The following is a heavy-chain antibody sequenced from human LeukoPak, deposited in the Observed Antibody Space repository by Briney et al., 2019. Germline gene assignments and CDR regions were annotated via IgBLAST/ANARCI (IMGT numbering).Heavy chain of an antibody. J-gene: IGHJ5*02. D-gene: IGHD4-11*01. CDR3: ARGDYSNYPDWFDP. CDR2: IIPIFGTA. CDR1: GGTFSSYA. Sequence: GASVKVSCKASGGTFSSYAISWVRQAPGQGLEWMGGIIPIFGTANYAQKFQDRVTITADESTSTAYMELSSLRSEDTAVYYCARGDYSNYPDWFDPWGQGTLVTVSS. V-gene: IGHV1-69*13.